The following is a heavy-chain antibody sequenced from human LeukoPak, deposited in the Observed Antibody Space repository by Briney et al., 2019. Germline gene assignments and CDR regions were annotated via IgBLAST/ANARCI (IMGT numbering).Heavy chain of an antibody. D-gene: IGHD3-3*01. J-gene: IGHJ4*02. CDR3: ARDPGRGTYDTSGFHY. V-gene: IGHV1-18*01. CDR1: GYTFTSYG. CDR2: VSAYTGNT. Sequence: ASVKVSCKASGYTFTSYGISWVRQAPGQGLEWMGWVSAYTGNTNYAQSLQGRVIMIADTSTDTAYMELRSLRSDDTAVYYCARDPGRGTYDTSGFHYWGQGTLVTVSS.